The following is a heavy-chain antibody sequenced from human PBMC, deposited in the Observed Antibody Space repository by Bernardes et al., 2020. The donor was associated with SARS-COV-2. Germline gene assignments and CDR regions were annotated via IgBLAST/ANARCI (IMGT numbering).Heavy chain of an antibody. V-gene: IGHV3-53*01. CDR3: ARGGTYYVDYGMDV. D-gene: IGHD1-26*01. Sequence: GGSLRLSCAASGFTVNSNYMSWVRQAPGKGLEWVSIIYSDGSTYYADSVQARFTISRDNSKNTLYLQMNSLRAEDTAVYYCARGGTYYVDYGMDVWGQGTTVTVSS. CDR2: IYSDGST. J-gene: IGHJ6*02. CDR1: GFTVNSNY.